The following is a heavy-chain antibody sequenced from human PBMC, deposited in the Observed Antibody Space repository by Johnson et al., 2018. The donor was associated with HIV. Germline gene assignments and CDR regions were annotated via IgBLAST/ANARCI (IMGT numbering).Heavy chain of an antibody. V-gene: IGHV3-30*18. CDR1: GFTFSSYG. D-gene: IGHD3-3*01. CDR3: AKALGGYAFDI. J-gene: IGHJ3*02. Sequence: QVQLVESGGGVVQPGRSLRLSCAATGFTFSSYGMHWVRQAPGKGLEWVAVISYDGSNKYYADSVKGRFTISRDNSKNTLYLQMNSLRAEDTAVYYCAKALGGYAFDIWGQGTMVTVSS. CDR2: ISYDGSNK.